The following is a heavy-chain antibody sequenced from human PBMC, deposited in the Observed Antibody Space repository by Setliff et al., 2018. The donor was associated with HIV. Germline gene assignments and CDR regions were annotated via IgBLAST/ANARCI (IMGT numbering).Heavy chain of an antibody. J-gene: IGHJ4*02. D-gene: IGHD3-10*01. Sequence: PSETLSLTCAVSGYSINSGYFWGWVRQPPGRGLEWIGSCYHSGSTFQNPSLKTRVTISLDRSNNQFSLKLRSVTAADTAVYYCTRHPSRNAYNSGRFDLWGLGTLVTVST. CDR3: TRHPSRNAYNSGRFDL. CDR2: CYHSGST. V-gene: IGHV4-38-2*01. CDR1: GYSINSGYF.